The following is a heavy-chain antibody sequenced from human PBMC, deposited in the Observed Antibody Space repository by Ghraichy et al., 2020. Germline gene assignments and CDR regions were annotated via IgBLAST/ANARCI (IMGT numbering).Heavy chain of an antibody. CDR2: IKSETDGGTT. V-gene: IGHV3-15*01. Sequence: GGSLRLSCAASGFTFSSSGMVWVRQAPGKGLEWVGRIKSETDGGTTHYAAPVKSRFTISRDDSKNTLYLQMNSLKTEDTAVYYCATDAITMFRAGVDVWGQGTQVTVSS. CDR1: GFTFSSSG. CDR3: ATDAITMFRAGVDV. D-gene: IGHD3-10*01. J-gene: IGHJ6*02.